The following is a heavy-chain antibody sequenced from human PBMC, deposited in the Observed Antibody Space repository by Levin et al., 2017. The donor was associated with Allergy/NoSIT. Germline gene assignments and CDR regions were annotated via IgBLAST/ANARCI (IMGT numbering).Heavy chain of an antibody. CDR3: ARLAGYSRGWYLPY. V-gene: IGHV4-34*01. Sequence: SQTLSLTCAVSGGSLSGSYWTWIRQPPGKGLEWIGEINHSGSASYNPSLRSRVTMSVDTSKNQFSLNLISVTAADTAVYYCARLAGYSRGWYLPYWGQGTLVTVSS. CDR2: INHSGSA. CDR1: GGSLSGSY. D-gene: IGHD6-19*01. J-gene: IGHJ4*02.